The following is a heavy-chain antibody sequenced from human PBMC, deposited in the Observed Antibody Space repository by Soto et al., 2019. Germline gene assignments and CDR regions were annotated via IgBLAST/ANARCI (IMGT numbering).Heavy chain of an antibody. J-gene: IGHJ4*02. CDR3: AKDEMYSSGLSRL. Sequence: EVQLLESGGGLVQPGGSLRLSCAASGFTFSSYAMSWVRQAPGKGLEWVSAISYSGGSTYYADSVKGRFTISRDNSKNTLYLQMNSLRAEDTALYYCAKDEMYSSGLSRLWGQGTLVTVSS. D-gene: IGHD6-19*01. CDR1: GFTFSSYA. CDR2: ISYSGGST. V-gene: IGHV3-23*01.